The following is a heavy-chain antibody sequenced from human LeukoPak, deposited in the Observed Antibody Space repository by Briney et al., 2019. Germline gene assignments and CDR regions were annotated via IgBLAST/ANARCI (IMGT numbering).Heavy chain of an antibody. V-gene: IGHV3-66*01. Sequence: PGGSLRLSCAASGFTVSDNCTSWVRQAPGKGLEWVSTVYSGGLTYYADPVKGRFTISRDNSKNTLYLQMSSLRAEDTAVYYCVRDRWPGLGDFWGQGTTVTVSS. CDR1: GFTVSDNC. CDR3: VRDRWPGLGDF. J-gene: IGHJ6*02. D-gene: IGHD6-19*01. CDR2: VYSGGLT.